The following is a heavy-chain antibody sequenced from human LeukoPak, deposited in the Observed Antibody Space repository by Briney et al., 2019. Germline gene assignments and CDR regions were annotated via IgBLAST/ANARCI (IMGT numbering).Heavy chain of an antibody. J-gene: IGHJ4*02. D-gene: IGHD3-10*01. CDR2: ISWNSGSI. Sequence: GGSLRLSCAASGFTFDDYAMHWVRQAPGKGLEWVSGISWNSGSIGYADSVKGRFTISRDNSKNTLYLQMNSLRAEDAAVYYCAKNQFNYYGSGAFDYWGQGTLVTVSS. CDR1: GFTFDDYA. CDR3: AKNQFNYYGSGAFDY. V-gene: IGHV3-9*01.